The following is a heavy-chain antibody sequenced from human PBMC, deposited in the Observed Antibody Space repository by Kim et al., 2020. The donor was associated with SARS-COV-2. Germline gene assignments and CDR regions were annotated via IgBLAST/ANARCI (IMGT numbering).Heavy chain of an antibody. V-gene: IGHV3-48*03. D-gene: IGHD6-19*01. CDR2: ISSSGSSI. Sequence: GGSLRLSCAASGFIFSSYEMNWVRQAPGKGLEWVSHISSSGSSIYYADSVRGRFTISRDDAKYSLYLQMSSLRVEDTAVYYCASAGERWLGPDYWGQGTLVTVSS. CDR3: ASAGERWLGPDY. J-gene: IGHJ4*02. CDR1: GFIFSSYE.